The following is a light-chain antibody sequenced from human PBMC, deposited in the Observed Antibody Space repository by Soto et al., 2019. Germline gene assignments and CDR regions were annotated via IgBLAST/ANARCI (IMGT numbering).Light chain of an antibody. J-gene: IGKJ2*01. CDR2: GAS. CDR1: QSVSSN. V-gene: IGKV3-15*01. CDR3: QQYNNWYT. Sequence: EIVMTQSPATLSVSPGERATLSCRASQSVSSNLAWYQQKPGQAPRLLIYGASTRATGIPARFSGSGSGTEFTLTISRLQSEDFADYYCQQYNNWYTFGQGTKVEIK.